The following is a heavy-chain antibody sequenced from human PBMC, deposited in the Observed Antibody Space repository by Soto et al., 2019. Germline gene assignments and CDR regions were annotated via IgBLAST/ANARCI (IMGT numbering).Heavy chain of an antibody. J-gene: IGHJ5*02. D-gene: IGHD3-10*01. Sequence: QVQLQESGPGLVKPSQTLSLTCTVSGDSITSGAYYWTWIRQHPGKGLEWIGYISSSGRTYYNPSXXXRXXLSLGTSDDRFPLKLTSVPAADTAMYYCAGARQYYACEVDPWGQGPLVTVSS. CDR1: GDSITSGAYY. CDR3: AGARQYYACEVDP. CDR2: ISSSGRT. V-gene: IGHV4-31*03.